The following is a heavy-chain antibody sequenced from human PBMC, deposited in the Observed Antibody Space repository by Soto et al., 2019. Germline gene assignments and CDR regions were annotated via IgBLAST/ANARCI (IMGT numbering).Heavy chain of an antibody. J-gene: IGHJ4*02. CDR3: AKGPQGGYYDSGSFYGSVH. Sequence: PSDPLSLTCAVYGVSFNGYYWSWIRQPPGKGLEWIGEINHSGSANYNPTFKSRVSISVDTSKNQLSLQLSSVSAADTAVYYCAKGPQGGYYDSGSFYGSVHWGQGTLVTVSS. CDR1: GVSFNGYY. V-gene: IGHV4-34*01. CDR2: INHSGSA. D-gene: IGHD3-10*01.